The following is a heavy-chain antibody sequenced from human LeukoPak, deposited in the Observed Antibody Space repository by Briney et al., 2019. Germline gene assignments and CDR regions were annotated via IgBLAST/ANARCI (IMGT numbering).Heavy chain of an antibody. CDR1: GGSISSGGYY. CDR3: ARRSEWLRGREFDY. J-gene: IGHJ4*02. Sequence: SETLSLTCTVSGGSISSGGYYWSWIRQHPGKGLEWIGYIYYSGSTYYNPSLKSRVTIPVDTSKNQFSLKLSSVTAADTAVYYCARRSEWLRGREFDYWGQGTLVTVSS. V-gene: IGHV4-31*03. CDR2: IYYSGST. D-gene: IGHD5-12*01.